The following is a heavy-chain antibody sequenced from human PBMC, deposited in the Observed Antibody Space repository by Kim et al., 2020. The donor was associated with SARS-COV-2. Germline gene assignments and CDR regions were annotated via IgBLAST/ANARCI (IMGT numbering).Heavy chain of an antibody. J-gene: IGHJ4*02. CDR3: ATHRSTARCFDY. CDR1: AFTFSSYA. CDR2: ISGSGGTT. V-gene: IGHV3-23*01. Sequence: GGSLRLSCEASAFTFSSYAMSWVRQAPGKGLEWVSAISGSGGTTYYADSVKGRFTISRDNSKNTLYLQMNSLRAEDTAVYYCATHRSTARCFDYWGQGTLVTVSS. D-gene: IGHD2-15*01.